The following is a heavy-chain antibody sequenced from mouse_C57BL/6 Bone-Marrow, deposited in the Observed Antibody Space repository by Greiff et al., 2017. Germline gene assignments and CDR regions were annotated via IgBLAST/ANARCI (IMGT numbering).Heavy chain of an antibody. Sequence: VQLQQSGAELAKPGASVKLSCKASGYTFTSYWMHWVKQRPGQGLEWIGYINPSSGYTKYNQKFKDKATLTAAKSSSTAYMQLSSLTYEDSAVYYCARCGRLPFAYWGQGTLVTVSA. CDR1: GYTFTSYW. V-gene: IGHV1-7*01. CDR2: INPSSGYT. J-gene: IGHJ3*01. CDR3: ARCGRLPFAY. D-gene: IGHD2-4*01.